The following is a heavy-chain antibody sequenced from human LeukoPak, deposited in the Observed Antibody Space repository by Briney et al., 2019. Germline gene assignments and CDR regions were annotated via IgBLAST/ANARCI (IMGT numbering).Heavy chain of an antibody. V-gene: IGHV1-45*02. Sequence: SSVKVSCKASGYTFTYRYLHWVRQAHAPALELVGWITPFNGNTNYAQKFQDRVTITRDRSMSTAYMELSSLRSEDTAMYYCATSIAADRYYVDYWGQGTLVTVSS. CDR2: ITPFNGNT. D-gene: IGHD6-13*01. CDR3: ATSIAADRYYVDY. J-gene: IGHJ4*02. CDR1: GYTFTYRY.